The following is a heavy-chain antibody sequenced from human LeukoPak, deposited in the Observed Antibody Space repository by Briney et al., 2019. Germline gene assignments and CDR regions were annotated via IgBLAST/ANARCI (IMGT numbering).Heavy chain of an antibody. CDR2: INHSGST. Sequence: SETLSLTCAVYGGSSSGYYWSWIRQPPGKGLEWIGEINHSGSTNYNPSLKSRVTISVDTSKNQFSLKLSSVTAADTAVYYCARISTRVVVPAAAPGGWFDPWGQGTLVTVSS. CDR3: ARISTRVVVPAAAPGGWFDP. D-gene: IGHD2-2*01. J-gene: IGHJ5*02. V-gene: IGHV4-34*01. CDR1: GGSSSGYY.